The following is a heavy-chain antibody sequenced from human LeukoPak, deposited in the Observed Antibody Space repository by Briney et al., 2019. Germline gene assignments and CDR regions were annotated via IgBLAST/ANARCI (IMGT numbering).Heavy chain of an antibody. CDR2: IKTDGSLI. CDR1: GFTFSSYW. Sequence: GGSLRLSCAASGFTFSSYWMTWVRQAPGKGLEWVANIKTDGSLIYYVDSVKGRFTISRDNAKNSLFLEMTSLRVEDTAVYYCARDLNWETYWGQGTLVSVSS. V-gene: IGHV3-7*01. J-gene: IGHJ4*02. CDR3: ARDLNWETY. D-gene: IGHD7-27*01.